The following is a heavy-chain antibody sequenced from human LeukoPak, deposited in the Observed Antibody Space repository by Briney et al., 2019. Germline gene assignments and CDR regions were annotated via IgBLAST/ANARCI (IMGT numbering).Heavy chain of an antibody. CDR1: GFTFSSYA. Sequence: GRFLRLSCAASGFTFSSYAMHWVRQAPDKGLEWVAVLSYDGSTKYYADSVKGRFTISRDNSKNTLYLQMNSLRAEDTAVYFCARVRSTTCLDYWGQGTLVTVSS. D-gene: IGHD2-2*01. J-gene: IGHJ4*02. CDR2: LSYDGSTK. V-gene: IGHV3-30*01. CDR3: ARVRSTTCLDY.